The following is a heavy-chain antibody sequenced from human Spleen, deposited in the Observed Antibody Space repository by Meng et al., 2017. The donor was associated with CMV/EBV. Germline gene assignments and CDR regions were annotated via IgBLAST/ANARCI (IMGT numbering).Heavy chain of an antibody. Sequence: SETLSLTCIVSGGSINSYYWSWMRQPLGKGLEWIGNIHYSGSTTYNPSLRSRVAISVDTSKNHFSLKLSSVTAADTAVYYCARAGHLSSIAARYYYYGMDVWGQGTTVTVSS. V-gene: IGHV4-59*01. D-gene: IGHD6-6*01. CDR2: IHYSGST. J-gene: IGHJ6*02. CDR1: GGSINSYY. CDR3: ARAGHLSSIAARYYYYGMDV.